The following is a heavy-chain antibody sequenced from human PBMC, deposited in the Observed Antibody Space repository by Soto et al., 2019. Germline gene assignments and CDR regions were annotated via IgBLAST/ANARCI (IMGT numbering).Heavy chain of an antibody. V-gene: IGHV3-30-3*01. Sequence: PGGSMRLSCAASGFTFSSYVMHWGRQAPEKVLEWVAHISYDGNNKYYADAVKGRFTITRDNFKDTMYLKISSLSADDSAVYYCARGWVQHRVAFDIWGQGTMVTVSS. CDR1: GFTFSSYV. D-gene: IGHD6-25*01. CDR3: ARGWVQHRVAFDI. CDR2: ISYDGNNK. J-gene: IGHJ3*02.